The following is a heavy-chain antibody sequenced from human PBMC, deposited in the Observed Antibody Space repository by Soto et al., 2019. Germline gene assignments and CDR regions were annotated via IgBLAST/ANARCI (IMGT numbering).Heavy chain of an antibody. CDR3: ARDGPPGY. J-gene: IGHJ4*02. CDR1: GDSISTSY. V-gene: IGHV4-59*01. CDR2: IYYSGST. Sequence: SETLSLTCTVSGDSISTSYWSWIRQPPGKGLEWIGYIYYSGSTKYNPSLKSRVTISRDTSKNQFSLKLISVTAADTAVYYCARDGPPGYWGQGTLVTSPQ.